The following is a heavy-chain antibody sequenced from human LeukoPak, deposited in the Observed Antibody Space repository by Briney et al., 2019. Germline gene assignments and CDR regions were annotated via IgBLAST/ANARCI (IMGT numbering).Heavy chain of an antibody. CDR3: ARVTGTALWEDY. V-gene: IGHV3-21*01. J-gene: IGHJ4*02. D-gene: IGHD1-7*01. CDR1: GFTFSAYS. Sequence: GSLRLSCAASGFTFSAYSISWVRQAPGKGLEWVSSISSSSTYIYYTDSVKGRFTISRDNARDSLYLEMNSLRAEDTAVYYCARVTGTALWEDYWGQGTLVTVSS. CDR2: ISSSSTYI.